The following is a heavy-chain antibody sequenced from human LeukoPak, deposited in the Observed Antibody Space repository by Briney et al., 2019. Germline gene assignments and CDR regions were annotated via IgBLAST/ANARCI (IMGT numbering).Heavy chain of an antibody. V-gene: IGHV3-53*01. D-gene: IGHD4/OR15-4a*01. Sequence: GGSLRLSCAASGFTVSSNFMNWVRQAPGKGLEWVSVIYSGGTTYYADPVKGRFTISRDNSENTLYLQMNSLRAEDTAVYYCARDLRGRGAFADWYFDLWGRGTLVTVSS. J-gene: IGHJ2*01. CDR3: ARDLRGRGAFADWYFDL. CDR2: IYSGGTT. CDR1: GFTVSSNF.